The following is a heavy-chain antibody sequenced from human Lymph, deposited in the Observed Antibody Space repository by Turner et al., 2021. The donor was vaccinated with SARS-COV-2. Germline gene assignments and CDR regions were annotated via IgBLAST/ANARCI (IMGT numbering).Heavy chain of an antibody. V-gene: IGHV3-7*01. J-gene: IGHJ2*01. CDR3: ARLSMGDWHFDL. Sequence: EVQLVESGGGLVQPGGSLRLSCAASGFTFSTYWMSWVRQAPGKGLEWVANIKQDGSEKDYVDSVKGRFTISRDNAKNSLYLQMNSLRAEDTAVYYCARLSMGDWHFDLWGRGTLVTVSS. CDR1: GFTFSTYW. D-gene: IGHD1-26*01. CDR2: IKQDGSEK.